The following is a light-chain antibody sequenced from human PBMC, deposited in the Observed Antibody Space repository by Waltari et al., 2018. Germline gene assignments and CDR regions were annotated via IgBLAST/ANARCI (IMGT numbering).Light chain of an antibody. CDR3: QVWESRSDVV. Sequence: SYVLTQPPSVSVAPGQTARVTRGGNIIGSKSVQWDQQKSGQAPVLVGSDDSDRPSGIPERFSGSNSGHTATLTISGVEAGDEADYYCQVWESRSDVVFGGGTKLTVL. V-gene: IGLV3-21*02. CDR1: IIGSKS. J-gene: IGLJ2*01. CDR2: DDS.